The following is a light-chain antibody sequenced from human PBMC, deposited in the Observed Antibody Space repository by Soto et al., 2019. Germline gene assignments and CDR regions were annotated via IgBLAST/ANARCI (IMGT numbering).Light chain of an antibody. CDR1: QSISSW. Sequence: DIQMTQSPSTLSASVGDRVTITCRASQSISSWLAWYQQKPGKAPKLLIYKASSLESVLPSRFSGSGSGTEFTLTISSLQPDDFATHYCQQYNSYWTFGQGTKVEIK. J-gene: IGKJ1*01. V-gene: IGKV1-5*03. CDR2: KAS. CDR3: QQYNSYWT.